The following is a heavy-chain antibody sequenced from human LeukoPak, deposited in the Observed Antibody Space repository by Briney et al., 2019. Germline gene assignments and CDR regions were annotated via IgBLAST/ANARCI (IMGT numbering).Heavy chain of an antibody. Sequence: GGSLRLSCAVSGFTFSSYDMHWVRQAPGKGLEWVSHITYSGGNTYYADSVKGRFTISRDNSKNTLYLQMDSLRAEDTAVYYCVKQAMWCGYFYFLPFDYWGRGTLVTVSS. CDR2: ITYSGGNT. CDR3: VKQAMWCGYFYFLPFDY. J-gene: IGHJ4*02. D-gene: IGHD3-3*01. CDR1: GFTFSSYD. V-gene: IGHV3-23*01.